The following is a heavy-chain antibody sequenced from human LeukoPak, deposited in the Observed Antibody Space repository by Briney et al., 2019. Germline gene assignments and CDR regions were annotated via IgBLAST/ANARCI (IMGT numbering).Heavy chain of an antibody. Sequence: GGSLRLSCAAPGLTFDDYGMSWVRQAPGKGLDWISGINWNGGSTGYADSVKGRFTISRDNAKNSLYLQMNSLRAEDTALYRCARRPSGSYYYFDYWGQGTLVTVSS. J-gene: IGHJ4*02. V-gene: IGHV3-20*01. CDR1: GLTFDDYG. CDR2: INWNGGST. D-gene: IGHD1-26*01. CDR3: ARRPSGSYYYFDY.